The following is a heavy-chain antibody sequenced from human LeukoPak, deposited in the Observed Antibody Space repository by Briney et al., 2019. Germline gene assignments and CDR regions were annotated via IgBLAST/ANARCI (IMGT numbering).Heavy chain of an antibody. J-gene: IGHJ4*02. D-gene: IGHD3-10*01. V-gene: IGHV4-39*01. CDR2: IYYSGST. CDR1: GGSISSSSYY. CDR3: ARHKGRGMVRGVYFDY. Sequence: SETLSLTCTVSGGSISSSSYYWGWIRQPPGKGLEWIGSIYYSGSTYYNPSLKSRVTISVDTSKNQFSLKLSSVTAADTAVYYCARHKGRGMVRGVYFDYWGQGTLVTVSS.